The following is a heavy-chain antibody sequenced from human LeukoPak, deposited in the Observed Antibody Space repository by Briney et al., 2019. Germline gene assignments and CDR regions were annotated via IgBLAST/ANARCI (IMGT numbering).Heavy chain of an antibody. CDR3: ARDSTRRIAAAGTPDY. CDR1: GFTVSSNY. J-gene: IGHJ4*02. D-gene: IGHD6-13*01. V-gene: IGHV3-53*05. CDR2: IYSGGNT. Sequence: GGSLRLSCAASGFTVSSNYMSWVRQAPGKGLDWVSVIYSGGNTYYADSVKGRFTISRDNSKNTLYLQMNSLRAEDTAVYYCARDSTRRIAAAGTPDYWGQGTLVTVSS.